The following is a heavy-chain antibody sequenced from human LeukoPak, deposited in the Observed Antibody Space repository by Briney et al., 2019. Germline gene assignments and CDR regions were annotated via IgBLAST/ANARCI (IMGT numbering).Heavy chain of an antibody. Sequence: PGRSLRLSCAASGFTFSSYAMHWVRQAPGKGRGWVAVISYDESNKYYADSVKGRFAISRDNSKNTLYLQMNSLRAEDTAVYYCARGPGYYYDSSGPFDYWGQGTLVTVSS. V-gene: IGHV3-30*09. D-gene: IGHD3-22*01. J-gene: IGHJ4*02. CDR1: GFTFSSYA. CDR3: ARGPGYYYDSSGPFDY. CDR2: ISYDESNK.